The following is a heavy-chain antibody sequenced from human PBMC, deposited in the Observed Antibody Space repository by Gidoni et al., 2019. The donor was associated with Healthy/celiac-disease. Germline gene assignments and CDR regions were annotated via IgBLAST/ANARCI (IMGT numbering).Heavy chain of an antibody. CDR3: ARDLEAARPFDY. Sequence: EVQLVESGGGLVQPGGSMRLSCAASGFTFSSYSMNWVRQAPGKGLEWFSYISSSSITIYYADSVKGRFTISRDNAKNSLYLQMNSLRDEDTAVYYCARDLEAARPFDYWGQGTLVTVSS. V-gene: IGHV3-48*02. J-gene: IGHJ4*02. D-gene: IGHD6-6*01. CDR1: GFTFSSYS. CDR2: ISSSSITI.